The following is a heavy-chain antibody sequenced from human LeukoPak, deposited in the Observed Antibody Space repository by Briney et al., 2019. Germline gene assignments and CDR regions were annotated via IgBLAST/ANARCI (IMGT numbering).Heavy chain of an antibody. J-gene: IGHJ4*02. D-gene: IGHD5-12*01. Sequence: GGSLRLSCTASGATFSRSWMNWIRQAPGKGLEWVANINPDGDGMRFVDSVKGRFTMSRDNAQSSLHLQMNSLRVEDTAFYYCAAWTDRGYSYWGQGVLVTVSS. CDR2: INPDGDGM. CDR3: AAWTDRGYSY. V-gene: IGHV3-7*01. CDR1: GATFSRSW.